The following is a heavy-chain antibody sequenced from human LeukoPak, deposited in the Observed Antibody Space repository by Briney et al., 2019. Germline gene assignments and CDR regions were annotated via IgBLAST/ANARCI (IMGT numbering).Heavy chain of an antibody. J-gene: IGHJ6*03. Sequence: GGSLRLSCAASGFTFSSYEMNWVRQAPGKGLEWVSYISSSGSTIYYADSVKGRFTISRDNAKNSLYLQMNSLRAEDTAVYYCAREDRGVIIDHYYYMDVWGKGTTVTISS. D-gene: IGHD3-10*01. CDR1: GFTFSSYE. CDR3: AREDRGVIIDHYYYMDV. CDR2: ISSSGSTI. V-gene: IGHV3-48*03.